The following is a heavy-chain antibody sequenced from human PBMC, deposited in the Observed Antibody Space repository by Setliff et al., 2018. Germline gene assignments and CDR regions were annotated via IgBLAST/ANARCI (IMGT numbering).Heavy chain of an antibody. CDR3: ARDALYDSNDRNSYYGNWLDP. CDR1: GGSFSNYA. V-gene: IGHV1-69*13. D-gene: IGHD3-22*01. Sequence: SVKVSCKASGGSFSNYAIIWVRQAPGQGPEWMGGIIPIYGSTNNAEKFQGRVTFSADESMSTVYMELSSLTSADAALYYCARDALYDSNDRNSYYGNWLDPWGQGTLVTV. CDR2: IIPIYGST. J-gene: IGHJ5*02.